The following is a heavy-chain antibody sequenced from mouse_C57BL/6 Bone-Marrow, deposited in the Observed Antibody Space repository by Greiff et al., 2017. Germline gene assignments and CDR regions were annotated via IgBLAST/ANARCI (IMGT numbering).Heavy chain of an antibody. D-gene: IGHD1-1*01. CDR3: ARWSATVVAGDYFDY. V-gene: IGHV1-69*01. J-gene: IGHJ2*01. CDR1: GYTFTSYW. Sequence: VQLQQPGAELVMPGASVKLSCKASGYTFTSYWMHWVKQRPGQGLEWIGEIDPSDSYTNYNQKFKGKSTLTVDKSSSTANMQVSRLTSEDSAVYNCARWSATVVAGDYFDYWGQGTTLTVSS. CDR2: IDPSDSYT.